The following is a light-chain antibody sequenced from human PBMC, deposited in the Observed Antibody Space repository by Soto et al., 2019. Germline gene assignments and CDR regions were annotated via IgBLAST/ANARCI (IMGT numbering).Light chain of an antibody. CDR3: SSYTSSSTRV. Sequence: QSALTQPASVSGSPGQSITISCTGTSSDVGGYNSVSWYQHHPGKAPKFILYDVSNRPSGVSNRFSGSKSGNTASLTISGLQAEDEADYYCSSYTSSSTRVFGTGTKVTVL. CDR1: SSDVGGYNS. CDR2: DVS. J-gene: IGLJ1*01. V-gene: IGLV2-14*03.